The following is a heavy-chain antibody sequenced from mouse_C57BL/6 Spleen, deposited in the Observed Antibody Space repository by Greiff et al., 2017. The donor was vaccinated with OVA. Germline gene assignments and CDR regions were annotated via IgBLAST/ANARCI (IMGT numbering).Heavy chain of an antibody. Sequence: EVQVVESEGGLVQPGSSMKLSCTASGFTFSDYYMAWVRQVPEKGLEWVANINYDGSSTYYLDSLKSRFIISRDNAKNILYLQMSSLKSEDTATYYCARQYSNYAYYAMDYWGQGTSVTVSS. CDR3: ARQYSNYAYYAMDY. D-gene: IGHD2-5*01. CDR2: INYDGSST. CDR1: GFTFSDYY. V-gene: IGHV5-16*01. J-gene: IGHJ4*01.